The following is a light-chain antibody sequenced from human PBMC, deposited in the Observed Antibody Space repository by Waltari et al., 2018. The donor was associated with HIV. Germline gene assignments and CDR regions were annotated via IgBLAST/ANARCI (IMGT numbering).Light chain of an antibody. CDR2: EVT. CDR3: SSYTSTSTQV. Sequence: QSALTQPASVSGSPGQSITISCSGTSSDVGGSNYVSWYQHHPGKAPKLMIYEVTNRPSGVSNRFSGSKSGNTASLTISGLQPEDEADYYCSSYTSTSTQVFGTGTTVTVL. CDR1: SSDVGGSNY. J-gene: IGLJ1*01. V-gene: IGLV2-14*01.